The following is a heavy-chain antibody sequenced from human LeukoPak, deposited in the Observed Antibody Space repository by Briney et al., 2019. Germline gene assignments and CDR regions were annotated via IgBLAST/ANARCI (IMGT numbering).Heavy chain of an antibody. J-gene: IGHJ4*02. CDR2: TNSDGGIT. D-gene: IGHD7-27*01. CDR1: GFTFSSSW. CDR3: VRALNGDKDY. V-gene: IGHV3-74*01. Sequence: GGSLRLSCAASGFTFSSSWMHWVRQAPGKGLVWVSRTNSDGGITNYADSVKGRFTISRDNAKNTLYLQMNSLRAEDTAVYYCVRALNGDKDYWGQGALVTVSS.